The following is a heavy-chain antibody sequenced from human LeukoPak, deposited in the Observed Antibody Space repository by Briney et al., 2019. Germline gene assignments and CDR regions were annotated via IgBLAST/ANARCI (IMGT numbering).Heavy chain of an antibody. CDR3: ARRGGDGYTSLNFYYGMDV. D-gene: IGHD5-24*01. V-gene: IGHV5-51*01. J-gene: IGHJ6*02. CDR1: GYTFTNYW. CDR2: IYPGDSDT. Sequence: GESLKISCKGSGYTFTNYWIGWVRQMPGKGLEFMGIIYPGDSDTRYRPSFQGQVTISADKSISTAYLQWSSLKASDTAMYYCARRGGDGYTSLNFYYGMDVWGQGTTVTVSS.